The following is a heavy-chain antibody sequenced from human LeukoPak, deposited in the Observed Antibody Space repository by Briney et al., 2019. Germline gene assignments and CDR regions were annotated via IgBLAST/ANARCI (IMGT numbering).Heavy chain of an antibody. CDR1: GYTFTGYY. D-gene: IGHD3-10*01. J-gene: IGHJ4*02. CDR2: INPNSGGT. V-gene: IGHV1-2*02. CDR3: ARAYYGDN. Sequence: ASVKVSCTASGYTFTGYYMHWVRQAPGQGLEWMGWINPNSGGTNYEQKFQGRVTMTSDKSISTAYMELSRLRSDDTAVYYCARAYYGDNWGQGTLVTVSS.